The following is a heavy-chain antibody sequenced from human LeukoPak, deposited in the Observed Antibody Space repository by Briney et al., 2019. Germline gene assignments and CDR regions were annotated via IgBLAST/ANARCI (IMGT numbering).Heavy chain of an antibody. V-gene: IGHV4-59*01. Sequence: SETLSLTCTVSGGSISSFYWSWIRQPPGKGLEWIGYIYYSGGTNYNPSLKSRVTISVDTSKNQFSLKLSSVTAADTAMYFCARGGRTAIPLWGQGTLVTVSS. CDR1: GGSISSFY. CDR3: ARGGRTAIPL. CDR2: IYYSGGT. J-gene: IGHJ4*02. D-gene: IGHD5-18*01.